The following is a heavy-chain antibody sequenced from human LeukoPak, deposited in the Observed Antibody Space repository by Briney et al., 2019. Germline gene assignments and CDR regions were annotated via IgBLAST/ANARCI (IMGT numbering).Heavy chain of an antibody. CDR2: IKEDGSEK. D-gene: IGHD3-9*01. Sequence: GGSLRLSCAASGFIFSGYWMSWGRQAPGKGLEWVANIKEDGSEKYHVDSVKGRFTISRDNAKNSLYLEMNSLRAEYTAVYFCARVTYDILTGYLDAFDIWGQGTVVTVSS. V-gene: IGHV3-7*01. J-gene: IGHJ3*02. CDR3: ARVTYDILTGYLDAFDI. CDR1: GFIFSGYW.